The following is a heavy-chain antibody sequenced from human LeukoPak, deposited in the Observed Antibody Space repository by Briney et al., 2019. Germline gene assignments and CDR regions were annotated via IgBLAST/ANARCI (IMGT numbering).Heavy chain of an antibody. CDR1: GFTFSSYS. J-gene: IGHJ1*01. CDR3: AKPAQPEAVAEYFQH. CDR2: ISSSSSTL. D-gene: IGHD2-2*01. Sequence: GGSLRLSCAASGFTFSSYSMNWVRQAPGKGLEWVSYISSSSSTLYYADSVKGRFTISRDNAKNSLYLQMNSLRAEDTAVYYCAKPAQPEAVAEYFQHWGQGTLVTVSS. V-gene: IGHV3-48*04.